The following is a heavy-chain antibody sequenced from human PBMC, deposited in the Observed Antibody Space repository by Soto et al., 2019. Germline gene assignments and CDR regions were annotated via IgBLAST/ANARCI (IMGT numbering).Heavy chain of an antibody. D-gene: IGHD4-4*01. CDR3: AKELQRGMDV. CDR1: GYTFSVYH. V-gene: IGHV1-2*02. CDR2: VHPNSGGT. J-gene: IGHJ6*02. Sequence: QVHLVQSGAEVKQPGASVKVSCKASGYTFSVYHMNWVRQAPGQGLEWMGWVHPNSGGTNYAQSFEGRVTMTRDTSINTAYMELSRLTSDDTAVYYCAKELQRGMDVWGQGTTVTVSS.